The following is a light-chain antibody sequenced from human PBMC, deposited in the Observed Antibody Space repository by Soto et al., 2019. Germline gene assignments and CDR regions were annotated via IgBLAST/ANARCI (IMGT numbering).Light chain of an antibody. V-gene: IGKV3-20*01. J-gene: IGKJ2*01. CDR1: QSVSSSY. CDR3: QQYGSSPPLVA. CDR2: GAS. Sequence: EIVLTQSPGTLSLSPGERATLSCRASQSVSSSYLAWYQQKPGQAPRLLIYGASSRATGIPDRFSGSGSGKDFPLTISRLEAEDFAVYYCQQYGSSPPLVAFGQGTKLEIK.